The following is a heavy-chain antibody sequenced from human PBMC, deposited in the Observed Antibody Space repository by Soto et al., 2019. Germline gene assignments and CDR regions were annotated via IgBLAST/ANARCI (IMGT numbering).Heavy chain of an antibody. V-gene: IGHV3-30*18. CDR2: ISYDGSNE. J-gene: IGHJ4*02. D-gene: IGHD1-26*01. CDR1: GFIFSTYG. CDR3: IKEYIVGTTWGYFES. Sequence: VQLVESGGGVVQPGGSLRLSCAASGFIFSTYGMHWVRQVPGKGLEWVAHISYDGSNEHYADSVKGRFTVSRDNAKNTLSLQLTSLRSEDTAVYYCIKEYIVGTTWGYFESWGQGTLVTVSS.